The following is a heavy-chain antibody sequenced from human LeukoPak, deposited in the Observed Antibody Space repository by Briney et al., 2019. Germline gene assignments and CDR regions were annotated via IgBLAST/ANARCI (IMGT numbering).Heavy chain of an antibody. CDR1: GFTFRNYE. Sequence: SGGSLRLSCAASGFTFRNYEMNWLRQAPGNGLEGVSYNSSSGSTIYYADSVKGRFTISRDSAKKSVYLQMNSLRAEDTAVYYCARDPVGYYYAMDVWGQGTTVTVSS. D-gene: IGHD1-26*01. V-gene: IGHV3-48*03. CDR3: ARDPVGYYYAMDV. J-gene: IGHJ6*02. CDR2: NSSSGSTI.